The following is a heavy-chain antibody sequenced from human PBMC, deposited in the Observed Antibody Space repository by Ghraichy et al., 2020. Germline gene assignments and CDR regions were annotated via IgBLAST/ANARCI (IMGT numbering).Heavy chain of an antibody. CDR3: ARAFGWLHPDY. CDR2: IYYSGST. Sequence: SETLSLTCTVSGGSISSYYWSWIRQPPGKGLEWIGYIYYSGSTNYNPSLKSRVTISVDTSKNQFSLKLSSVTAADTAVYYCARAFGWLHPDYWGQGTRVTVAS. CDR1: GGSISSYY. J-gene: IGHJ4*02. V-gene: IGHV4-59*01. D-gene: IGHD5-12*01.